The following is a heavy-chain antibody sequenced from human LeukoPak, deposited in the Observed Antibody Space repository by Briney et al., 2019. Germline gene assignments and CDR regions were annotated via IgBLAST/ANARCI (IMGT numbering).Heavy chain of an antibody. CDR1: GNYW. J-gene: IGHJ4*01. D-gene: IGHD5-24*01. Sequence: GGSLRLSCAASGNYWMHWVRQAPGQGLVWVSHINSDGSWTRYADSVKGGFTISKDNAKNTVYLQMNSLRAEDTAVYYCVSFDERYCGRGTLVTVSS. CDR3: VSFDERY. CDR2: INSDGSWT. V-gene: IGHV3-74*01.